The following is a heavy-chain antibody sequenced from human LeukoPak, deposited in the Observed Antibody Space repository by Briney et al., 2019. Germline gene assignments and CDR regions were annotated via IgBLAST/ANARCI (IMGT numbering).Heavy chain of an antibody. CDR1: GFADY. D-gene: IGHD1-26*01. V-gene: IGHV3-53*01. CDR2: IYSGGST. Sequence: PGGSLRLSCAASGFADYMTWVRQAPGKGLEWVSGIYSGGSTYYAASVKGRFSVSRDNSKNTVYLQMNSLRAEDTAVYYCAGGTRVRGELPFYFDYWGQGTLVTVSS. J-gene: IGHJ4*02. CDR3: AGGTRVRGELPFYFDY.